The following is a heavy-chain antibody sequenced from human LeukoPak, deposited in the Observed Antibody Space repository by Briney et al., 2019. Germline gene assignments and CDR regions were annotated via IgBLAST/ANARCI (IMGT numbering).Heavy chain of an antibody. J-gene: IGHJ4*02. V-gene: IGHV3-66*01. CDR1: GFTVSSNY. D-gene: IGHD3-10*01. CDR2: IYSGGST. CDR3: ARDSTLSEGSY. Sequence: GGSLRLSCAASGFTVSSNYMSWVRQAPGKGLEWVSVIYSGGSTYYADSVKGRFTISRDNSENTLYLQMNSLRAEDTAVYYCARDSTLSEGSYWGQGTLVTVSS.